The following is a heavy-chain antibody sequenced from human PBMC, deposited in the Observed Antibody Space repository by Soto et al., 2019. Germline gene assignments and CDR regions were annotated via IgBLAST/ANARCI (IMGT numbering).Heavy chain of an antibody. CDR3: ARSPNYYYYGFDV. J-gene: IGHJ6*02. CDR2: IYYSGST. Sequence: PSETLSLTCTVSGGSVSSGDYFWSWLRQSPGKRLEWIAYIYYSGSTNYNPSPKSRATISVDTSKSQVSLTLTSMTAADAALYYCARSPNYYYYGFDVWGQGTAVTVSS. D-gene: IGHD3-10*01. V-gene: IGHV4-61*08. CDR1: GGSVSSGDYF.